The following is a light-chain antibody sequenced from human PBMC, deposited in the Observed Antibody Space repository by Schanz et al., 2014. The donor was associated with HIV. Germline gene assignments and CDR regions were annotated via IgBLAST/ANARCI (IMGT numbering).Light chain of an antibody. V-gene: IGKV1-5*03. J-gene: IGKJ2*01. CDR3: QQHNEFPFT. CDR1: QSISGR. CDR2: QAS. Sequence: DIQMTQSPSSLSASVGDRVTLTCRASQSISGRLAWYQQKPGKAPKRLIYQASRLGSGVPSTFSGSGSGTDFSLTISSLQPDDFATYYCQQHNEFPFTFGQGTRLEIK.